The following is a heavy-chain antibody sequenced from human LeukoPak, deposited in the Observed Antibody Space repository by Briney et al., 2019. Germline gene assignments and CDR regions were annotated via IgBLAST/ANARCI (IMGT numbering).Heavy chain of an antibody. V-gene: IGHV3-13*01. J-gene: IGHJ4*02. CDR3: ARDLSGSLDY. Sequence: TGGSLRLSCAASGFTFSSYDMHWVRQATGRGLEWVSAIGTAGDTYYPGSVKGRFTISRENAKNSLYLQMNSLRAGDTAVYYCARDLSGSLDYWGQGTLVTVSS. D-gene: IGHD1-26*01. CDR1: GFTFSSYD. CDR2: IGTAGDT.